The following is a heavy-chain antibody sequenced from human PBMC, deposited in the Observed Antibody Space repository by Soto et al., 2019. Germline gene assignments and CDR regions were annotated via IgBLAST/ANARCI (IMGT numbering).Heavy chain of an antibody. CDR2: ISRDGGTK. CDR3: TGEVASGY. Sequence: QVQLVESGGGVVQPGRSLRLSCAVSGFTVSTYGMHWVRQAPGKGLEWVAVISRDGGTKYYADSVKGRFTISRGNSRNTLFLEMNSLRGDDMAVYYCTGEVASGYWGQGTLVTVSS. D-gene: IGHD2-8*02. J-gene: IGHJ4*02. CDR1: GFTVSTYG. V-gene: IGHV3-30*03.